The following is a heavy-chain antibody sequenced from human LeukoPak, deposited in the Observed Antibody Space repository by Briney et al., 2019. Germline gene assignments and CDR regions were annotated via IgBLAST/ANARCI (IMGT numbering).Heavy chain of an antibody. Sequence: PSETLSLTCAVYGGSFSGYYWSWIRQPPGKGLEWIGRIYTSGSTNYNPSLKSRVTISVDTSKNQFSLKLSSVTAADTAVYYCARKKDGGDAFDIWGQGTMVTVSS. CDR1: GGSFSGYY. CDR2: IYTSGST. J-gene: IGHJ3*02. CDR3: ARKKDGGDAFDI. V-gene: IGHV4-4*08. D-gene: IGHD3-10*01.